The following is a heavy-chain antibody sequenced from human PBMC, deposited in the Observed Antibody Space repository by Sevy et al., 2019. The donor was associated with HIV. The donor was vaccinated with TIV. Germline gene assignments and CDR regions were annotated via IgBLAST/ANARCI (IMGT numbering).Heavy chain of an antibody. CDR1: GFTFSSYG. Sequence: GGCLRLSCAASGFTFSSYGMHCVRQAPGKGLEWVAVIWYDGSNKYYADSVKGRFTISRVNSKNTLYLQMNSLRAEDTAVYYSASVGGIMDTAMVPVYYGMDVWGQGTSVPVSS. CDR2: IWYDGSNK. J-gene: IGHJ6*02. V-gene: IGHV3-33*01. CDR3: ASVGGIMDTAMVPVYYGMDV. D-gene: IGHD5-18*01.